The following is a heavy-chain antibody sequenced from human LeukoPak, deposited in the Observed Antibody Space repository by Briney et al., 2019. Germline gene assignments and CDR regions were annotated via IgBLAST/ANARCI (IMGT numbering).Heavy chain of an antibody. V-gene: IGHV3-66*01. CDR2: IYSGGST. J-gene: IGHJ4*02. Sequence: GSLRLSCAASGFTVSSNYMSWVRQAPGKGLGWVSIIYSGGSTYYADSVKGRFTISRDNSKNTLYLQMNSLRAEDTAVYYCAREGWLRDFDYWGQGTLVTVSS. CDR1: GFTVSSNY. CDR3: AREGWLRDFDY. D-gene: IGHD5-12*01.